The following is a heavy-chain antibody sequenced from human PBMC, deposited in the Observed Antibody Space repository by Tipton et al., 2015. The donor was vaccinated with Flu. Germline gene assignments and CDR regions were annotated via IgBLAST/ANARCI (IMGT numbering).Heavy chain of an antibody. J-gene: IGHJ4*02. CDR3: ASGSGDFDH. D-gene: IGHD3-10*01. CDR2: IYISGNT. Sequence: TLSLTCTVSGAPINNFYWSWIRQSAGKGLEWIGRIYISGNTNYNPSLRSRVTISVDTSKNQISLNLRSVTAGDTAVYYCASGSGDFDHWGQGTLVTVSS. CDR1: GAPINNFY. V-gene: IGHV4-4*07.